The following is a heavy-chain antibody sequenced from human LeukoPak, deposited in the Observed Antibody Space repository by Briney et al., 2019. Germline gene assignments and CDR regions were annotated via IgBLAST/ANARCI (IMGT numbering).Heavy chain of an antibody. V-gene: IGHV1-2*02. J-gene: IGHJ5*02. Sequence: ASLKVSCQASGYGFTDYYVHWIRQAPGQGLEWMGWINPSSGATIYAQKFQGRVTMTRDTFTTTAYMEIKSPVSDDTAVYYCARGWQINSSGGFVDPWGQGTLVTVSS. D-gene: IGHD6-6*01. CDR3: ARGWQINSSGGFVDP. CDR1: GYGFTDYY. CDR2: INPSSGAT.